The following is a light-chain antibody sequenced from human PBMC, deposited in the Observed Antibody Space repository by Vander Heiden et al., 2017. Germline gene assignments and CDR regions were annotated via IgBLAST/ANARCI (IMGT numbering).Light chain of an antibody. J-gene: IGKJ1*01. Sequence: DIQMTKSPSSLPASVGDSVTITCRASQTISTYLNWYQQKPGKAPKLLIYLASNLQGGVPSRFSGSGSGTDFTLTISSLQPEDFATYYCQQSDTTPWTFGQGTRVDIK. CDR2: LAS. CDR1: QTISTY. V-gene: IGKV1-39*01. CDR3: QQSDTTPWT.